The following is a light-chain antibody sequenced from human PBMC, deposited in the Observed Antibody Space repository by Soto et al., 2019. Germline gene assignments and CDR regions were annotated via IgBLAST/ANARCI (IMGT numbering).Light chain of an antibody. V-gene: IGKV1-39*01. Sequence: DIRMTQSPSSLSASVGDRVTITCRASQSISTYLNWYQQKPGKAPRLLIYAASSLQGGVPSRFSGSGSGTDFTLTISSLQPEDFTTYYCQQSYSIPITFGQGTRLAMK. J-gene: IGKJ5*01. CDR1: QSISTY. CDR3: QQSYSIPIT. CDR2: AAS.